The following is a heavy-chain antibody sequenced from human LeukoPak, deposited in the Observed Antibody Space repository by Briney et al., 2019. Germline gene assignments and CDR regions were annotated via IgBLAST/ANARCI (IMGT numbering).Heavy chain of an antibody. V-gene: IGHV4-39*01. J-gene: IGHJ4*02. CDR2: IYYSGST. CDR3: ARQFLGVWGNFDY. D-gene: IGHD7-27*01. CDR1: GGSISSSSYY. Sequence: PSETLSLTCTVSGGSISSSSYYWGWIRQPPGKGLEWIGSIYYSGSTYYNPSLKSRVTISVDTSKNQFSLKLSSVTAADTAVYYCARQFLGVWGNFDYWGQGTLVTVSS.